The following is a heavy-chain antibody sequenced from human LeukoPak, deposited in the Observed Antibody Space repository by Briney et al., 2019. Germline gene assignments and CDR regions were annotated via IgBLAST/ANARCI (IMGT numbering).Heavy chain of an antibody. CDR2: VGSGGTT. V-gene: IGHV3-23*01. D-gene: IGHD6-19*01. Sequence: PGGSLRLSCAASGFSFSSYTMNWVRQAPGKGLEWVSGVGSGGTTYYADSVKGRFTVSRDNSESTLYPQMNSLRAEDTAVYYCLTGYTGGWRFSYGGQGTLVTAPS. J-gene: IGHJ4*02. CDR3: LTGYTGGWRFSY. CDR1: GFSFSSYT.